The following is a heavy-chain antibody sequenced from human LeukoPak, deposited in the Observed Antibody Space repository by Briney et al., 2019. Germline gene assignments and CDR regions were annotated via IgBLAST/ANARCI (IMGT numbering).Heavy chain of an antibody. D-gene: IGHD5-12*01. J-gene: IGHJ4*02. CDR3: AKAPRGSGYSEYDY. CDR2: VSGSGGTT. V-gene: IGHV3-23*01. CDR1: GLTFNNYA. Sequence: GGSLRLSCTASGLTFNNYAMNWVRQAPGKGLEWVSIVSGSGGTTYSADSVKGRFTISRDNSKNTLFLQMNSLRAEDTAVYYCAKAPRGSGYSEYDYWGQGTLVTVSS.